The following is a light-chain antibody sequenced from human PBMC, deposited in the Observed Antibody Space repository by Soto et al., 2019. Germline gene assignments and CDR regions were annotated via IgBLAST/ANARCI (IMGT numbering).Light chain of an antibody. V-gene: IGLV4-60*02. Sequence: QLVLTQSSSASASLGSWVKLTCTLSSGHSSYIIAWHHQQPGKAPRYLMKLEGSGSYNKGSGVPDRFSGSSSGADRYLTISNLQFEDEANYYCETWDSNTRVFGGGTKLTVL. CDR1: SGHSSYI. J-gene: IGLJ2*01. CDR2: LEGSGSY. CDR3: ETWDSNTRV.